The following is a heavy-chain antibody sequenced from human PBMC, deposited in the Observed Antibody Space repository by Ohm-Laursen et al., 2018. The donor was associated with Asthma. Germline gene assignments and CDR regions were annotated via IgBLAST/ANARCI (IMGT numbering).Heavy chain of an antibody. D-gene: IGHD3-22*01. CDR2: ISHDDGTNK. V-gene: IGHV3-30*19. Sequence: RSLRLSCAASGLIFTNYGMHWVRQAPGKGLEWVAVISHDDGTNKEYADSVKGRFTISRDNSKNTLYLEMNSLRAEDTDVYYCARGGYYDNSDSQGVFAFDLWGQGTMVTVSA. J-gene: IGHJ3*01. CDR3: ARGGYYDNSDSQGVFAFDL. CDR1: GLIFTNYG.